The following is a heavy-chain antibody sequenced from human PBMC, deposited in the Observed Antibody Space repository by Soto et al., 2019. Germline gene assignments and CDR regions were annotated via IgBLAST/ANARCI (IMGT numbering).Heavy chain of an antibody. CDR1: GGAFRNFA. J-gene: IGHJ4*02. CDR2: ITPILVTP. CDR3: VIGGSGSRVDY. V-gene: IGHV1-69*01. D-gene: IGHD3-10*01. Sequence: QVQLVQSGAEMKKPGSSVKVSCKNSGGAFRNFAVSWVRQAPGQGLEWVGGITPILVTPSYAQTFQGRVTITADVATTSAYMEITSLTSEDTALYYCVIGGSGSRVDYWGQGTLGTVSS.